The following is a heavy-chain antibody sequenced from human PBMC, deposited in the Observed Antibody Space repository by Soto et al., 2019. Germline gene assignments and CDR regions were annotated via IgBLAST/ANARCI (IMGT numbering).Heavy chain of an antibody. Sequence: QVQLVQSGAEVKKPGSSVKVSCKASGGTFSSYTISWVRQAPGQGLEWMGRIIPILGIANYAQKFQGRVTITADKSTSTAYMELSSLRSEDTAVYSCASERDYYDGSGYCDYWGRGTLVTVSS. V-gene: IGHV1-69*02. D-gene: IGHD3-22*01. J-gene: IGHJ4*02. CDR1: GGTFSSYT. CDR3: ASERDYYDGSGYCDY. CDR2: IIPILGIA.